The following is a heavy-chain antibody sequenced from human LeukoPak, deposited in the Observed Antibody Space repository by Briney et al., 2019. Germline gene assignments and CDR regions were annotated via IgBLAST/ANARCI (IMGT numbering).Heavy chain of an antibody. V-gene: IGHV3-20*04. CDR2: INWNGDST. CDR3: ARGGRGS. D-gene: IGHD5-12*01. Sequence: PGGSLRLSCAASGFNFDEYGMIWVRQGLGKGLEWVSGINWNGDSTGYADSVKGRFTIPRDNAKNSLYLQMNSLRAEDTALYYCARGGRGSWGQGTPVTVSS. CDR1: GFNFDEYG. J-gene: IGHJ4*02.